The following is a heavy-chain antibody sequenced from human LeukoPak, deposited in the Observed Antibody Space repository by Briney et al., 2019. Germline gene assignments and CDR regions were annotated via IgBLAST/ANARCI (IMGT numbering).Heavy chain of an antibody. J-gene: IGHJ4*02. V-gene: IGHV1-69*13. CDR3: ASSYSTAMVTFDY. CDR1: GGTFISYA. Sequence: GASVKVSCKASGGTFISYAISWVRQAPGQGLEWMGGIIPIFGTANYAQKFQGRVTITADESTSTAYMELSSLRSEDTAVYYCASSYSTAMVTFDYWGQGTLVTVSS. CDR2: IIPIFGTA. D-gene: IGHD5-18*01.